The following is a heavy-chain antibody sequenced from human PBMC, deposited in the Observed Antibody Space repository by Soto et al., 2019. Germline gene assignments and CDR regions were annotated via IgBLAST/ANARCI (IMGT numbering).Heavy chain of an antibody. Sequence: EVQLVESGGGFVQPGGSLSLPCEASGFAFRNSWRNWVRQVQGKGLVWVSNINSDGSSTTYADSVKGRFTISRDNARTTVYLQLDSLRVDDTAVYYCARDKSYALAVWGQGTTVTVSS. CDR1: GFAFRNSW. CDR3: ARDKSYALAV. D-gene: IGHD4-17*01. CDR2: INSDGSST. V-gene: IGHV3-74*03. J-gene: IGHJ6*02.